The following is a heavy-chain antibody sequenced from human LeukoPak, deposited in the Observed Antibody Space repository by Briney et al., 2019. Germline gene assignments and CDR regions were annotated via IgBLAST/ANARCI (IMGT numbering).Heavy chain of an antibody. CDR2: IYYSGST. J-gene: IGHJ6*02. Sequence: SQTLSLTCTVSGGSISSGGYYWSWIRQHPGKGLEWIGYIYYSGSTNYNPSLKSRVTISVDTSKNQFSLKLSSVTAADTAVYYCARDLGLLGLTGRYGMDVWGQGTTVTVSS. V-gene: IGHV4-31*03. D-gene: IGHD4/OR15-4a*01. CDR3: ARDLGLLGLTGRYGMDV. CDR1: GGSISSGGYY.